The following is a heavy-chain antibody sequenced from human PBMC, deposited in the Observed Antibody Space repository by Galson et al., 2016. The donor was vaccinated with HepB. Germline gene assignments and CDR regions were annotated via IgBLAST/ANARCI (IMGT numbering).Heavy chain of an antibody. Sequence: SLRLSCAASGFTVSNNYMTWVRQAPGKGLEYVSVIYSGGTTYYADSAKGRFTIPRDNSQNSLFLQMNTLRAEDTAVYFCVRGVYGDHGWFDYWGQGTLVTVSS. CDR2: IYSGGTT. V-gene: IGHV3-66*02. CDR3: VRGVYGDHGWFDY. CDR1: GFTVSNNY. J-gene: IGHJ4*02. D-gene: IGHD4-17*01.